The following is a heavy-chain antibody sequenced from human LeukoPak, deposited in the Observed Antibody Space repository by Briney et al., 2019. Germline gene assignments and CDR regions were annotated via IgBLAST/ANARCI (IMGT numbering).Heavy chain of an antibody. D-gene: IGHD3-10*01. CDR2: INHSGST. J-gene: IGHJ5*02. CDR1: GGSFSGYY. V-gene: IGHV4-34*01. Sequence: PSETLSLTCAVYGGSFSGYYWSWIRQPPGKGLEWIGEINHSGSTNYNPSLKSRVTISVDTSKNQFSLKLSSVTAADTAVYYCARRDITMVRGVIIKGWFDPWGQGTLVTVSS. CDR3: ARRDITMVRGVIIKGWFDP.